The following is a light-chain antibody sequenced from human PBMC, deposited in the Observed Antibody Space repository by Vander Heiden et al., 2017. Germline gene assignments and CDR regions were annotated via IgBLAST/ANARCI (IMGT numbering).Light chain of an antibody. CDR2: RDS. J-gene: IGLJ2*01. Sequence: STVLTQPPTLSVSPDQTAVITCSGGQTDKKYASWSLPKAGQSTGLVIYRDSQRPSGIPGRFSASNAGNIATLTISETQSLDDGDYYCQASDSRGVVFGGGTTLTVL. V-gene: IGLV3-1*01. CDR3: QASDSRGVV. CDR1: QTDKKY.